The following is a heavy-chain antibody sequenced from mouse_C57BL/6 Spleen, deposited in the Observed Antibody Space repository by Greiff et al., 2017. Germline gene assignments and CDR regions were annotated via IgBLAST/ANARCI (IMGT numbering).Heavy chain of an antibody. CDR2: IDPSDSYT. D-gene: IGHD1-1*01. J-gene: IGHJ1*03. CDR1: GYTFTSYW. Sequence: QVQLQQPGAELVMPGASVKLSCKASGYTFTSYWMHWVKQRPGQGLEWIGEIDPSDSYTNYNQKFKGKSTLTVDKSSSTAYMQLSSLTSEDSAVYYCERLTTVVAHWYFDVWGTGTTVTVSS. V-gene: IGHV1-69*01. CDR3: ERLTTVVAHWYFDV.